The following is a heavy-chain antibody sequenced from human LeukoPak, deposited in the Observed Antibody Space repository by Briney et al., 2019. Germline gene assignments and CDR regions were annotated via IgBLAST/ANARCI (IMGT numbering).Heavy chain of an antibody. Sequence: SETLSLTCTVSGASTTNYYWSWIRQSAGKGLEWIGRIYPSGSTHSNPSLKSRVTMSLDTSKNQFSLGLSSVTAADTAVYYCARVRPNWNDGTFDYWGQGTLVTVSS. CDR3: ARVRPNWNDGTFDY. CDR1: GASTTNYY. CDR2: IYPSGST. V-gene: IGHV4-4*07. D-gene: IGHD1-1*01. J-gene: IGHJ4*02.